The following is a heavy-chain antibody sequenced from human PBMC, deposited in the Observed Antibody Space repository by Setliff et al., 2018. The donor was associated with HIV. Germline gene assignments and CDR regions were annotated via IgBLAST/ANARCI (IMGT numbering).Heavy chain of an antibody. J-gene: IGHJ4*02. Sequence: HPGGSLRLSCAASGFTFSNFAMSWVRLTPGKGLEWVSGITDSGSTTYYDDSVKGRFIISRDNSKNTLYLQMNSLRADDTAVYYCARDYYGGFGDYDFGDYFDYWGQGALVTVSS. CDR3: ARDYYGGFGDYDFGDYFDY. D-gene: IGHD4-17*01. CDR1: GFTFSNFA. V-gene: IGHV3-23*01. CDR2: ITDSGSTT.